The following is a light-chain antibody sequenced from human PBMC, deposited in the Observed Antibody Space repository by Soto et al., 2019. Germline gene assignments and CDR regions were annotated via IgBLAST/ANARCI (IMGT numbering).Light chain of an antibody. CDR3: QQRSNWPPKT. CDR2: DAS. J-gene: IGKJ1*01. V-gene: IGKV3-11*01. CDR1: QSVSRH. Sequence: ETVLTQSPATLSLSPGERATLSCRASQSVSRHLAWYQQKPGQAPRLLIYDASNRATGIPAKFSGGGSGTDFTLTISSLEPEDFAVYYCQQRSNWPPKTFGQGTRWIS.